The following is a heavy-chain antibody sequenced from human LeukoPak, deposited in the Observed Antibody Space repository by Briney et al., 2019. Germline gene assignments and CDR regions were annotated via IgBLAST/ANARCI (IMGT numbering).Heavy chain of an antibody. CDR2: INHSGST. D-gene: IGHD2-2*01. CDR1: GGSLSGYY. V-gene: IGHV4-34*01. CDR3: ARDKVYQDNYYYGMDV. Sequence: SETLSLTCAVYGGSLSGYYWSWIRQPPGKGLEWLGEINHSGSTNYNPSLKSRVTISVDTSKNQFSLKLSSVTAADTAVYYCARDKVYQDNYYYGMDVWGQGTTVTVSS. J-gene: IGHJ6*02.